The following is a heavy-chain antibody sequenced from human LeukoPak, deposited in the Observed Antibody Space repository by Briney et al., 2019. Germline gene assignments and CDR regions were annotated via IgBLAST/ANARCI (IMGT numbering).Heavy chain of an antibody. CDR3: ARLSGGRGFDP. D-gene: IGHD2/OR15-2a*01. V-gene: IGHV3-7*01. J-gene: IGHJ5*02. CDR2: IKQDGSDK. CDR1: GFTFRNHL. Sequence: GGSLRLSCAASGFTFRNHLMNWVRQAPGKGLEWVANIKQDGSDKNYADSVKGRFTISRDNTENSLYLQMNSLRVEDTAIYYCARLSGGRGFDPWGQGTLVTVSS.